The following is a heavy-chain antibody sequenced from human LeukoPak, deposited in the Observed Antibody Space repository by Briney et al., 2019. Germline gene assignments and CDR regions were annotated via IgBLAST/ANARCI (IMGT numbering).Heavy chain of an antibody. J-gene: IGHJ5*02. CDR1: GFTFSSYA. CDR2: ISYDGSNK. D-gene: IGHD6-25*01. CDR3: ARDRIAAIHNWFDP. V-gene: IGHV3-30-3*01. Sequence: GGSLRLSCAASGFTFSSYAMHWVRQAPGKGLEWVAVISYDGSNKYYADSVKGRFTISRDNSKNTLYLQMNSLRAEDTAVYYCARDRIAAIHNWFDPWGQGTLVTVSS.